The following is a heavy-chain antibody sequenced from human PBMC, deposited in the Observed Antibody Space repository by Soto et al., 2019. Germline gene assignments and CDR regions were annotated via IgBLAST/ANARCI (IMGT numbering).Heavy chain of an antibody. Sequence: GWSLRLSCAASGFTFSSYSMNWVRQAPGKGLEWVSSISSSSSYIYYADSVKGRFTISRDNAKNSLYLQMNSLRAEDTAVYYCASSGRGFWSGYPNYWGQGTLVTVSS. CDR1: GFTFSSYS. CDR3: ASSGRGFWSGYPNY. J-gene: IGHJ4*02. V-gene: IGHV3-21*01. D-gene: IGHD3-3*01. CDR2: ISSSSSYI.